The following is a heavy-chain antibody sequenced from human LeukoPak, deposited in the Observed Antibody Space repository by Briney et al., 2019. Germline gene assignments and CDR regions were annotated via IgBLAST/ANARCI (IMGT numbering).Heavy chain of an antibody. Sequence: SETLSLPCTVSGGSINSYYWRWIRQPPGKGLEWIGYNYYSGSTNYNPSLKSRVTISVDTSKNQVSLKLSSVTAADTAVYYCARDGGYSSSWFPFDYWGQGTLVTVS. V-gene: IGHV4-59*01. CDR1: GGSINSYY. D-gene: IGHD6-13*01. CDR3: ARDGGYSSSWFPFDY. J-gene: IGHJ4*02. CDR2: NYYSGST.